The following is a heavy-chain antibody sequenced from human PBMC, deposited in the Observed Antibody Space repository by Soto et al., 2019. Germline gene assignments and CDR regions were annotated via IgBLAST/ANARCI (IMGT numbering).Heavy chain of an antibody. D-gene: IGHD1-26*01. J-gene: IGHJ6*02. CDR3: ARRVGATRGGYYYGMDV. CDR1: GFTFSSYW. CDR2: IKQDGSEK. V-gene: IGHV3-7*01. Sequence: PGGSLRLSCAASGFTFSSYWMSWVRQAPGKGLEWVANIKQDGSEKYYVDSVKGRFTISRDNAKNSPYLQMNSLRAEDTAVYYCARRVGATRGGYYYGMDVWGRGTMVTVSS.